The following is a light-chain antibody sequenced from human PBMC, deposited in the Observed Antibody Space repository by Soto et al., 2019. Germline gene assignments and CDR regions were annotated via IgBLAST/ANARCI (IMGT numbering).Light chain of an antibody. Sequence: QSALTQPRSVSGSPGQSVTISCTGTSSDVGGYNYVSWYQQHPGKVPKLIIYDVSKRPSGVPDRFSGSKSGITASLTISGLQAEDEADYYCCSYAGSYSFVFGGGTKLTVL. J-gene: IGLJ3*02. CDR1: SSDVGGYNY. CDR3: CSYAGSYSFV. V-gene: IGLV2-11*01. CDR2: DVS.